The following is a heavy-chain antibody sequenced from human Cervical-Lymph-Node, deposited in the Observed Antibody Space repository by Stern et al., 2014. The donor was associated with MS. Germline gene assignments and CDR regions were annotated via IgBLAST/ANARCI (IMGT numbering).Heavy chain of an antibody. CDR2: SRHKAKTYTT. Sequence: VQLVESGGGLVQPGGSLRLSCAVSGFTFSDHYIDWVRQAPGQGLEWVGRSRHKAKTYTTAYAASVKGRFTISSAYSTSSMYLEMNSLKTEDTAVYYCARESYGDYWGQGTLVIVSS. D-gene: IGHD2-8*01. J-gene: IGHJ4*02. CDR3: ARESYGDY. CDR1: GFTFSDHY. V-gene: IGHV3-72*01.